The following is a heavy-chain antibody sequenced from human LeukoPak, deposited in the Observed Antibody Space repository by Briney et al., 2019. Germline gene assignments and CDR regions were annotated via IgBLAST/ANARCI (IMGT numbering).Heavy chain of an antibody. CDR3: AREYSSSSGRAFDI. V-gene: IGHV3-48*02. CDR1: GFTLSTYT. D-gene: IGHD6-6*01. Sequence: GGSLRLSCAASGFTLSTYTMNWVRQAPGKGPQWFSYISSSSSTIYYADSVKGRFTISRDNAKNSLYLQMNSLRDEDTAVYYCAREYSSSSGRAFDIWGQGTMVTVSS. J-gene: IGHJ3*02. CDR2: ISSSSSTI.